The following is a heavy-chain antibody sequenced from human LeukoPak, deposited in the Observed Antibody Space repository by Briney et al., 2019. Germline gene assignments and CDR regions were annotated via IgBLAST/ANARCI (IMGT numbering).Heavy chain of an antibody. CDR1: RYTSTGYY. D-gene: IGHD3-16*01. J-gene: IGHJ4*02. Sequence: GSVGDSPMASRYTSTGYYVRWVRAAPGQGLEWMGIINPSGVTTIYAPKLQGGVTVTRDTSTSTVYMELSSLRSEDTAVYYCARDLGGLSGSLDYWGQGTLVTVSS. CDR3: ARDLGGLSGSLDY. V-gene: IGHV1-46*01. CDR2: INPSGVTT.